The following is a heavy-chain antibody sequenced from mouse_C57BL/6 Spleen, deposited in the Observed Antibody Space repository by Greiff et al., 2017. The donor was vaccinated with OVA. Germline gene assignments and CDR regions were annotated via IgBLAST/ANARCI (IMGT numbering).Heavy chain of an antibody. Sequence: EVQLVESGGGLVKPGGSLKLSCAASGFTFSDYGMHWVRQAPEKGLEWVAYISSGSSTIYYADTVKGRFTISRDNAKNTLFLQVTSLRSEDTAMYYCARPSLTARYFDVWGTGTTVTVSS. J-gene: IGHJ1*03. D-gene: IGHD1-2*01. CDR3: ARPSLTARYFDV. CDR2: ISSGSSTI. CDR1: GFTFSDYG. V-gene: IGHV5-17*01.